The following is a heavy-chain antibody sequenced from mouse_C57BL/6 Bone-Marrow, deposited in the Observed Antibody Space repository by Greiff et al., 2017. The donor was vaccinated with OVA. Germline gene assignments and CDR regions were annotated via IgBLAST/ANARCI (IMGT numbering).Heavy chain of an antibody. CDR2: ISDGGSYT. V-gene: IGHV5-4*01. D-gene: IGHD2-5*01. CDR1: GFTFSSYA. J-gene: IGHJ4*01. Sequence: EVNVVESGGGLVKPGGSLKLSCAASGFTFSSYAMSWVRQTPDKRLEWVATISDGGSYTYYPDNVKGRFTISRDNAKNNLYLQMSHLKSEDTAMYYCARDKGAYYSNYVAMDYWGQGTSVTVSS. CDR3: ARDKGAYYSNYVAMDY.